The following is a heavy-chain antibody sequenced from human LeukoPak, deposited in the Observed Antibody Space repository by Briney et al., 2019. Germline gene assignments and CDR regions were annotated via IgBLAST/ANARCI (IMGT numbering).Heavy chain of an antibody. Sequence: GGSLRLSCAASGFMFSTYWMSWVRQAPGKGLEWVANIKQDGSVKYYVDSVKGRFTISRDNAKSSLFLQMDSLRAEDTAMYYCARGRMVRGVTYFDYWGQGTLVTVSS. CDR3: ARGRMVRGVTYFDY. CDR2: IKQDGSVK. CDR1: GFMFSTYW. D-gene: IGHD3-10*01. V-gene: IGHV3-7*01. J-gene: IGHJ4*02.